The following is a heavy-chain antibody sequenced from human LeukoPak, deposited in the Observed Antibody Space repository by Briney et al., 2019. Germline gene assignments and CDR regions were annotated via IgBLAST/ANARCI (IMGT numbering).Heavy chain of an antibody. D-gene: IGHD5-12*01. CDR2: ISGSAGST. CDR1: GITLSNYG. Sequence: GGSLRLSCAVSGITLSNYGMSWVRQAPGKGLEWVAGISGSAGSTYYADSVKGRFTISRDNSKNTLYLQMNSLRAEDTALYYCARGSSGGHRYYYYYMDVWGKGTTVTVSS. J-gene: IGHJ6*03. CDR3: ARGSSGGHRYYYYYMDV. V-gene: IGHV3-23*01.